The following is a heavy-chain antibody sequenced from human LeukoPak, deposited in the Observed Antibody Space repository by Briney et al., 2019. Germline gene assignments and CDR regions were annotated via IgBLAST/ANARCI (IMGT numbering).Heavy chain of an antibody. D-gene: IGHD3-22*01. CDR1: GFTFSSYA. CDR3: ARGHYDSSGYYDAFDI. V-gene: IGHV3-23*01. CDR2: ISGSGGST. J-gene: IGHJ3*02. Sequence: GGSLRLSCAASGFTFSSYAMSWVRQAPGKGLEWVSAISGSGGSTYYADSVKGRFTISRDNAKNSLYLQMNSLRAEDTAVYYCARGHYDSSGYYDAFDIWGQGTMVTVSS.